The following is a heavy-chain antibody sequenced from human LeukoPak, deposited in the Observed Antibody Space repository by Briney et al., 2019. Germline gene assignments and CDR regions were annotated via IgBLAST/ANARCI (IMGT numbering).Heavy chain of an antibody. V-gene: IGHV3-30*18. Sequence: GRSLRLSCAASGFTFSSYGMHWVRQAPGKGLEWVAVISYDGSNKYYADSVKGRFTISRDNSKNTLYLQMNSLRAEDTAVYYCAKLPPIAVGDVWGQGTTVTVSS. J-gene: IGHJ6*02. CDR2: ISYDGSNK. D-gene: IGHD6-19*01. CDR3: AKLPPIAVGDV. CDR1: GFTFSSYG.